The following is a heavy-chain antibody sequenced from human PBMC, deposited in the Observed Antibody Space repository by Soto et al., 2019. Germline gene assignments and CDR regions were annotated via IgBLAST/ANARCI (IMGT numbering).Heavy chain of an antibody. CDR1: GFTFSDYY. Sequence: GGSLRLSCAASGFTFSDYYMSWIRQAPGKGLEWVSYISSSGSTIYYADSVKGRFTISRDNAKNSLYLQMNSLRAEDTAVYYCARAAEYDFWSGYYGDIWFDPWGQGTLVTVYS. J-gene: IGHJ5*02. CDR3: ARAAEYDFWSGYYGDIWFDP. CDR2: ISSSGSTI. D-gene: IGHD3-3*01. V-gene: IGHV3-11*01.